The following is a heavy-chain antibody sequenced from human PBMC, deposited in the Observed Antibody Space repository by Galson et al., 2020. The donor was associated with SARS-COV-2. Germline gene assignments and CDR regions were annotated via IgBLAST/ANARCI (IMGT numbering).Heavy chain of an antibody. J-gene: IGHJ4*02. CDR3: ARDHSSRYYFDS. CDR1: GFTFSTYA. Sequence: LRLSCEASGFTFSTYAMAWVRQAPGMGLEWVSSISGSGNTPSYADSVKGRFTISRDNSKSTLYLQMNSLRADDTAVYYCARDHSSRYYFDSWGQGSLVTVSS. V-gene: IGHV3-23*01. CDR2: ISGSGNTP. D-gene: IGHD2-15*01.